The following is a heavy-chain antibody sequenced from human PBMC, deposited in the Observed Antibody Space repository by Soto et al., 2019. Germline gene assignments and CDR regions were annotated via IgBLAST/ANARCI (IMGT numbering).Heavy chain of an antibody. CDR1: GYSFTSYW. CDR2: IYPGDSDT. V-gene: IGHV5-51*01. Sequence: GESLKISCKGSGYSFTSYWIGWVRQMPGKGLEWMGIIYPGDSDTRYSPSFQGQVTISADKSISTAYLQWSSLKASDTAMYYCARQFTYGPTIDYYYYGMDVWGQGTTVTVYS. D-gene: IGHD3-10*01. CDR3: ARQFTYGPTIDYYYYGMDV. J-gene: IGHJ6*02.